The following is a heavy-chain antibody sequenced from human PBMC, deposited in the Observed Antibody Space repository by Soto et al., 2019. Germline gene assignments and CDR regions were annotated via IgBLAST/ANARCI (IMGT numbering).Heavy chain of an antibody. D-gene: IGHD6-19*01. CDR1: GFTFSNAW. Sequence: EVQLVESGGGLVKPGGSLRLSCAASGFTFSNAWMSWVRQAPGKGLEWVGRIKSKTDGGTTDYAAPVKGRFTISTDASXTXMXXQMNGLKTEDTALYYSTTGSRMVAFAIIGGNRGGWYDGFDPWGQGTLVPVSS. J-gene: IGHJ5*02. CDR3: TTGSRMVAFAIIGGNRGGWYDGFDP. V-gene: IGHV3-15*01. CDR2: IKSKTDGGTT.